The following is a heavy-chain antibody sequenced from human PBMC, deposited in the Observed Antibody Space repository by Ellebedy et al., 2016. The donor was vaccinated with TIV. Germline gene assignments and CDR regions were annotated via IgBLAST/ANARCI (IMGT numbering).Heavy chain of an antibody. Sequence: GESLKISXAASGFTFNYYWMTWVRQAPGKGLEWVANIKEDRTEKYYVDSVKGRFTISRDNAKNALYLQMNSLKTEDTAVYYCTSYDSGSSYGMDVWGQGTTVTVSS. CDR2: IKEDRTEK. CDR3: TSYDSGSSYGMDV. D-gene: IGHD3-10*01. CDR1: GFTFNYYW. V-gene: IGHV3-7*03. J-gene: IGHJ6*02.